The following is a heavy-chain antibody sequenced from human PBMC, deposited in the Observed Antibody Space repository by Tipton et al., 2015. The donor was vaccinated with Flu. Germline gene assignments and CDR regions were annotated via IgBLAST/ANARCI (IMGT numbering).Heavy chain of an antibody. Sequence: GLVKPSQTLSLTCTVSGDSINSGGAYWTWVRQHPGKGLEWIASIYYSGSTYSNPSLTSRVTISVDTSKNQISLKVKSVTAADTAVYYCARDPSLGMPDYFDYWGQGILVTASS. CDR1: GDSINSGGAY. V-gene: IGHV4-31*03. J-gene: IGHJ4*02. CDR2: IYYSGST. CDR3: ARDPSLGMPDYFDY. D-gene: IGHD2-2*01.